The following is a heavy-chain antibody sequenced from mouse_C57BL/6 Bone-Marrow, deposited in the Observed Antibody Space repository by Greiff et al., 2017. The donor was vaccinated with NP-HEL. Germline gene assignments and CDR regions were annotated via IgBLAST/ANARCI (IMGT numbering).Heavy chain of an antibody. CDR2: ISYDGSN. V-gene: IGHV3-6*01. J-gene: IGHJ2*01. Sequence: EVQRVESGPGLVKPSQSLSLTCSVTGYSITSGYYWNWIRQFPGNKLEWMGYISYDGSNNYNPSLKNRISITRDTSKNQFFLKLNSVTTEDTATYYCARGGIITTVVGDYWGQGTTLTVSS. D-gene: IGHD1-1*01. CDR1: GYSITSGYY. CDR3: ARGGIITTVVGDY.